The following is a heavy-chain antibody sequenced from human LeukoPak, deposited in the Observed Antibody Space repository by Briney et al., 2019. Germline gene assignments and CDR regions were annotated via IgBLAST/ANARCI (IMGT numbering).Heavy chain of an antibody. CDR1: GFTFSSYE. CDR3: ARDTLSAGYYYYGMDV. V-gene: IGHV3-48*03. D-gene: IGHD6-13*01. J-gene: IGHJ6*02. CDR2: ISSSGSTI. Sequence: GGSLTLSCAASGFTFSSYEMNWVRQAPGKGLEWVSYISSSGSTIFYADSVKGRFTISRDNAKSSLYLQMNSLRAEDTAVYYCARDTLSAGYYYYGMDVWGQGTTVTVSS.